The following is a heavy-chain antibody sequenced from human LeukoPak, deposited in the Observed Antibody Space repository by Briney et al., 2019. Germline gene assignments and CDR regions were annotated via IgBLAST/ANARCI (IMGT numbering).Heavy chain of an antibody. J-gene: IGHJ4*02. CDR3: AREPLGYYYDSSGPTLFDY. Sequence: SETLSLTCTVSGGSISSYYWSWIRQPPGKGLEWIGYIYYSGSTNYNPSLKSRVTISVDTSKNQFSLKLSSVTAADTAVYYCAREPLGYYYDSSGPTLFDYWGQGTLVTVSS. CDR1: GGSISSYY. D-gene: IGHD3-22*01. V-gene: IGHV4-59*12. CDR2: IYYSGST.